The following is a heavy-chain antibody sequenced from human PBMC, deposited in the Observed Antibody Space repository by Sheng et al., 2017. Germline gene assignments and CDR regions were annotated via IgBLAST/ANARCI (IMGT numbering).Heavy chain of an antibody. CDR2: VNIDGTIT. V-gene: IGHV3-74*01. D-gene: IGHD1-26*01. Sequence: EVQLLESGGGLVQPGGSLRLSCAASAFTFSGFWIHWVRQSPGKGLEWVSRVNIDGTITTYADSVKGRFTISRDNAKNTVSLQLNSLRVDDTAVYYCARGLLGTAVGFDIWGQGTVVTVSS. CDR3: ARGLLGTAVGFDI. CDR1: AFTFSGFW. J-gene: IGHJ3*02.